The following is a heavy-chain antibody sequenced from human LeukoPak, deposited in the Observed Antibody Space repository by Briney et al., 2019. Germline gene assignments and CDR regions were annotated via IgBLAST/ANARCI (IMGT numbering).Heavy chain of an antibody. CDR1: GGSISSSSYY. CDR3: ATTNLRDGYNFDY. V-gene: IGHV4-39*07. CDR2: IYYSGST. D-gene: IGHD5-24*01. J-gene: IGHJ4*02. Sequence: SETLSLTCTVSGGSISSSSYYWGWIRQPPGKGLEWIGSIYYSGSTYYNPSLKSRVTISVDTSKNQFSLKLSSVTAADTAVYYCATTNLRDGYNFDYWGQGTLVTVSS.